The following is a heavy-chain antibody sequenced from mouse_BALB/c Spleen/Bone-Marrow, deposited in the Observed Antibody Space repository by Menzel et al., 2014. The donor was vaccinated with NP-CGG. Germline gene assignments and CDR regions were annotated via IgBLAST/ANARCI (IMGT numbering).Heavy chain of an antibody. CDR3: VRNGLGLRGVMDY. Sequence: VQLQESGPGLVQPAQSLSITCTVSGFSLTSYAIHWVRQSPGKGLEWLGVMWIGGSTDYNAAFVSRLNITKDNSRSQVFFTMNSLQTNDTAIYYCVRNGLGLRGVMDYWGQGTSFTVAS. CDR1: GFSLTSYA. D-gene: IGHD2-4*01. V-gene: IGHV2-2*02. J-gene: IGHJ4*01. CDR2: MWIGGST.